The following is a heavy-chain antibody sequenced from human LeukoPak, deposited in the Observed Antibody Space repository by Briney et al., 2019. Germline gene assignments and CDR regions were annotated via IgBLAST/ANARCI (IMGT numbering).Heavy chain of an antibody. CDR2: VDPEDGGT. D-gene: IGHD2-2*01. J-gene: IGHJ4*02. CDR1: GYTFTDYY. V-gene: IGHV1-69-2*01. Sequence: ASVKVSCKVSGYTFTDYYMHWVQQAPGKGLEWMGLVDPEDGGTIYAEKFQGRVTITADTSTDTAYMELSSLRSEDTAVYYCATIVVVPAVTGDYWGQGTLVTVSS. CDR3: ATIVVVPAVTGDY.